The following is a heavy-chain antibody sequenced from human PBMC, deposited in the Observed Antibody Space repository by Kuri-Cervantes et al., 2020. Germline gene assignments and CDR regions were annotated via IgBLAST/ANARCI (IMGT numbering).Heavy chain of an antibody. J-gene: IGHJ4*02. Sequence: ETLSLTCAAAGFTFSSYAMNWVRQAPGKGLEWVSGIEGSASGTHYADSVKGRFTISRDNSKNTLYLQMNSLRAEDTAVYYCARGAGSLDSGRIWGQGTLVTVSS. D-gene: IGHD3-10*01. V-gene: IGHV3-23*01. CDR2: IEGSASGT. CDR3: ARGAGSLDSGRI. CDR1: GFTFSSYA.